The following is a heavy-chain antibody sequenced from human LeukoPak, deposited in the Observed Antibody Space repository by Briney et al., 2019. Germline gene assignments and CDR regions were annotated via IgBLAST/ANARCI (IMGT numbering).Heavy chain of an antibody. CDR2: LSSSGTTT. J-gene: IGHJ4*02. V-gene: IGHV3-48*04. CDR1: GFTLSSFS. Sequence: GGSLRLSGAASGFTLSSFSMTWVRQAPGKGLEWISYLSSSGTTTYYADSVKGRFTISRDTAKNSLDLQMNSLRAEDTAFYYCARESGSGSYSDYWGQGTLVTVSS. D-gene: IGHD1-26*01. CDR3: ARESGSGSYSDY.